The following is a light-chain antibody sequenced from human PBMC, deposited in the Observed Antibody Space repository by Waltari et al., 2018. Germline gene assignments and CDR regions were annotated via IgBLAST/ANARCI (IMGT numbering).Light chain of an antibody. J-gene: IGLJ2*01. Sequence: SYVVTQSPSVSVAPGETARITCGGDNIGSKSVHWYQQRPGQAPVLVISYDSDRPSGSPERFSGSNSGNTATLTISWVEAEDEAYYYCLVWHSTIDHQVVFGGGTKLTVL. CDR3: LVWHSTIDHQVV. V-gene: IGLV3-21*04. CDR1: NIGSKS. CDR2: YDS.